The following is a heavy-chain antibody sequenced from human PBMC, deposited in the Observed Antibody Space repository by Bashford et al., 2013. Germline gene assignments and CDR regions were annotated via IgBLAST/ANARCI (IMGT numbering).Heavy chain of an antibody. D-gene: IGHD4-11*01. CDR2: INLNGGTT. Sequence: ASVKVSCKASGYIFIDYSIHWVRQAPGQGLEWMGIINLNGGTTTYAQKFQGRVTVTSDTSTSTVYMDLSSLTSEDTAVYYCARDSKIWANYGADVWGQGTTVTVSS. V-gene: IGHV1-46*01. CDR3: ARDSKIWANYGADV. J-gene: IGHJ6*02. CDR1: GYIFIDYS.